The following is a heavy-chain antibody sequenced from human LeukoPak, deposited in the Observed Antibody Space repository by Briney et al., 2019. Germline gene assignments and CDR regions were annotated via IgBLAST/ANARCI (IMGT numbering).Heavy chain of an antibody. V-gene: IGHV1-8*02. CDR2: MNPNSGNT. D-gene: IGHD5-18*01. CDR1: GYTFTSYY. J-gene: IGHJ4*02. Sequence: ASVKVSCKASGYTFTSYYMHWVRQATGQGLEWMGWMNPNSGNTGYAQKFQGRVTMTRNTSISTAYMELSSLRSEDTAVYYCARLGGRGYSYGYVYWGQGTLVTVSS. CDR3: ARLGGRGYSYGYVY.